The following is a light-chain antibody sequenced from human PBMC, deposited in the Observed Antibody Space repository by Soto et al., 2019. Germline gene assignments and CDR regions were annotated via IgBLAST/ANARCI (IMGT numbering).Light chain of an antibody. Sequence: QSALTQPASLSGSPGQSITISCTGTSSDVGGYNYVSWYQHHAGKAPRLMIYASSNRPSGVSHRFSGSRSGNTASLTISWLQAEDEADYYCSSYTSGTTLYVFGTGTKLTVL. J-gene: IGLJ1*01. V-gene: IGLV2-14*01. CDR1: SSDVGGYNY. CDR2: ASS. CDR3: SSYTSGTTLYV.